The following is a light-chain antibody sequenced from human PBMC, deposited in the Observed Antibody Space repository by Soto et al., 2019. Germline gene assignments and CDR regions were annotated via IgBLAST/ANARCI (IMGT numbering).Light chain of an antibody. CDR3: QQGKSFPYT. CDR2: AAS. Sequence: DIQMTQSPSSVSASVGDRVTITCRATQNLFSWLAWYQQKPGKAPKVLIYAASSLQSVVPSRFSGSGSGTDFTLTISSLQPEDSATYYCQQGKSFPYTFGQGTKLEIK. J-gene: IGKJ2*01. V-gene: IGKV1-12*01. CDR1: QNLFSW.